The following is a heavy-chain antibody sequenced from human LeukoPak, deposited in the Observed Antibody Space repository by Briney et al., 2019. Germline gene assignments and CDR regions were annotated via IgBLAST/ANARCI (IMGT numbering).Heavy chain of an antibody. CDR2: IYYSGST. Sequence: SETLSLTCTVSGGSISSYYWSWIRQPPGKGPEWIGYIYYSGSTNYNPSLKSRVTISVDTSKNQFSLKLSSVTAADTAVYYCARDSGWYPGYFDYWGQGTLVTVSP. CDR3: ARDSGWYPGYFDY. J-gene: IGHJ4*02. CDR1: GGSISSYY. V-gene: IGHV4-59*01. D-gene: IGHD6-19*01.